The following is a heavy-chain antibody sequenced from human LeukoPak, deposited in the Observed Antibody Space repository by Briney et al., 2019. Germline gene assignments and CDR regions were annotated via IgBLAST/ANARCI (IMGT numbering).Heavy chain of an antibody. Sequence: GGSLRLSCAASGFTFDDNAMHWVRHVPGKGLKWVSGISWNSGSIVYADSVKGRFTISRDNAKNSLYLQMNSLRAEDTALYYCAKGLNRDAFDIWGQGTMVTVSS. CDR3: AKGLNRDAFDI. CDR2: ISWNSGSI. J-gene: IGHJ3*02. D-gene: IGHD3-16*01. CDR1: GFTFDDNA. V-gene: IGHV3-9*01.